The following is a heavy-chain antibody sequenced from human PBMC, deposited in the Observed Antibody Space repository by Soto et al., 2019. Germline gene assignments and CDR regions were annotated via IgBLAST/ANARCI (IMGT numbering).Heavy chain of an antibody. Sequence: QVQLQQWGAGLLKPSETLSLTCGVYGGPFSGYYWSWIRQPPGKGLEWIGEINHSGTTNYNPSIKSRVTTSIDTSKNQFSLKLSSVTAADTAVYYCARGRSYYGAGSLNWFDPWGQGTLVTVSS. J-gene: IGHJ5*02. CDR2: INHSGTT. CDR1: GGPFSGYY. CDR3: ARGRSYYGAGSLNWFDP. V-gene: IGHV4-34*01. D-gene: IGHD3-10*01.